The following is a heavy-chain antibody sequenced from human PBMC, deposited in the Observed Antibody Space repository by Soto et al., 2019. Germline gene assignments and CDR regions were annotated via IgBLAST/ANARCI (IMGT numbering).Heavy chain of an antibody. CDR2: INAGNGNT. D-gene: IGHD2-21*01. Sequence: QVQLVQSGAEVKKPGASVKVSCKASGYTFTSYAMHWVRQAPGQRLEWMGWINAGNGNTKYSQKFQGRVTITRDTSESTAYMELSSLRSEDTAVYYWARFPGYSIGDLWGRGPLVTVSS. J-gene: IGHJ2*01. CDR3: ARFPGYSIGDL. CDR1: GYTFTSYA. V-gene: IGHV1-3*01.